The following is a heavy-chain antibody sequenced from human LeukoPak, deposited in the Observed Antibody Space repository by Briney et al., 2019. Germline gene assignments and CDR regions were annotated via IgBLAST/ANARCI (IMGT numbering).Heavy chain of an antibody. D-gene: IGHD2-2*01. CDR1: GFTFSSYA. Sequence: GRSLRLSCAASGFTFSSYAMHWVRQAPGKGLEWVADISYDGSNKYYADSVKGRFTISRDNSKNTLYLQMNSLRAEDTAVYYCARGFRGIVVVPAANDYWGQGTLVTVSS. V-gene: IGHV3-30-3*01. CDR3: ARGFRGIVVVPAANDY. J-gene: IGHJ4*02. CDR2: ISYDGSNK.